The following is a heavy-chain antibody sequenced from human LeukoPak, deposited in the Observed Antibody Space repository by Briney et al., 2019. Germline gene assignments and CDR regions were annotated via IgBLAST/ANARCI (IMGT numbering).Heavy chain of an antibody. CDR1: GGTFSSYA. Sequence: SVKVSCKASGGTFSSYAISWVRQAPGQGLEWMGRIIPILGIANYAQKFQGRVTITADKSTSTAYMELSSLRSEDTAVYYCAREGIAVAGYDYWGQGTLVTVSS. CDR2: IIPILGIA. J-gene: IGHJ4*02. D-gene: IGHD6-19*01. CDR3: AREGIAVAGYDY. V-gene: IGHV1-69*04.